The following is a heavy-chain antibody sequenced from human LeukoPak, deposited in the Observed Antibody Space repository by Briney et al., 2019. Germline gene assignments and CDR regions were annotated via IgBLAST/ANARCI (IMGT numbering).Heavy chain of an antibody. Sequence: ASVKVSCKASGYTXTDYYLHWVRQAPGQGLEWMGWLNPNSGGTNFAQNFQGRVTMTRDTSITTAYMELSTLRSDDTAVYYCARYCPTSCNAGDTFDIWGQGTVVTVS. J-gene: IGHJ3*02. CDR3: ARYCPTSCNAGDTFDI. V-gene: IGHV1-2*02. CDR2: LNPNSGGT. CDR1: GYTXTDYY. D-gene: IGHD2/OR15-2a*01.